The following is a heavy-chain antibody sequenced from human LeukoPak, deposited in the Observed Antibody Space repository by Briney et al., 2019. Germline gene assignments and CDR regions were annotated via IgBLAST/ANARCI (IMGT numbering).Heavy chain of an antibody. V-gene: IGHV1-24*01. J-gene: IGHJ6*02. Sequence: ASVKVSCKVSGYTLTELSMHWVRQAPGKGLEWMGGFDPEDGETIYAQKCQGRVTMTEDTSTDTAYMELSSLRSEDTAVYYCATGNLRRSYYVDYYYGMDVWGQGTTVTVSS. D-gene: IGHD1-26*01. CDR1: GYTLTELS. CDR2: FDPEDGET. CDR3: ATGNLRRSYYVDYYYGMDV.